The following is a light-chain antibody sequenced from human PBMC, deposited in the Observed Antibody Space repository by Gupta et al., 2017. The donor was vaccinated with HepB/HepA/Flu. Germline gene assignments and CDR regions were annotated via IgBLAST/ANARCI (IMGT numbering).Light chain of an antibody. J-gene: IGLJ3*02. Sequence: SSELTQDPAVSVALGQTVRITCQGDSLRSYYASWYQQKPGQAPVLVIYGKNNRPSGIPDRFSGSSSGNTASLTITGAQEEDDADYYCNARDSSGNHWVFGGGTKLTVL. CDR2: GKN. V-gene: IGLV3-19*01. CDR3: NARDSSGNHWV. CDR1: SLRSYY.